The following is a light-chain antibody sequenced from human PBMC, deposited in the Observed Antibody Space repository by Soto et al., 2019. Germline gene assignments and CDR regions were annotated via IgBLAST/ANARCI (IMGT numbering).Light chain of an antibody. CDR3: SSYTTSSTVL. CDR1: SSDVGVYNY. CDR2: DVS. Sequence: QSALTQPASVSGSPGQSITISCTGTSSDVGVYNYVSWYQQHPGKAPKLMIYDVSNRPSGVSSRFSGSKSGNTASLTISGLQAEDEADYYCSSYTTSSTVLFGGATNFTVL. J-gene: IGLJ2*01. V-gene: IGLV2-14*01.